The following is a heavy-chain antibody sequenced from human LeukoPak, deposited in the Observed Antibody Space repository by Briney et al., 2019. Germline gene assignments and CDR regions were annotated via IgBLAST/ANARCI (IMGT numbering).Heavy chain of an antibody. CDR1: GYTFTNYD. CDR2: VNPDSGNT. Sequence: GASVKVSCKASGYTFTNYDINWVRQATGQGLEWMGWVNPDSGNTGYAQKFQGRVTMTRSTSISTAYMELSSLRSEDTAMYYCARADYDFVWGSYRLPDPWGQGTLVTVSS. D-gene: IGHD3-16*02. V-gene: IGHV1-8*01. J-gene: IGHJ5*02. CDR3: ARADYDFVWGSYRLPDP.